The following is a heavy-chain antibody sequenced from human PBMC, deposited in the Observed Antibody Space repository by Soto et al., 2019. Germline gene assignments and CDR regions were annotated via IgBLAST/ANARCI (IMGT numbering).Heavy chain of an antibody. CDR3: ARDHRRITMVRGVPSYYYYGMDV. V-gene: IGHV4-34*01. J-gene: IGHJ6*02. D-gene: IGHD3-10*01. CDR2: INHSGST. CDR1: GGSFSGYY. Sequence: QVQLQQWGAGLLKPSETLSLTCAVYGGSFSGYYWRWIRQPPGKGVEWIGEINHSGSTNYNPSLKGLVTISVDTSKNQFSLKLSSVAAADTAVYYCARDHRRITMVRGVPSYYYYGMDVWGQGTTVTVSS.